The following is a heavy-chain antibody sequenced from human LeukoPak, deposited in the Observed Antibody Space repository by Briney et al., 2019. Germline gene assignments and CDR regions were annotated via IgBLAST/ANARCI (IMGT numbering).Heavy chain of an antibody. J-gene: IGHJ6*03. Sequence: SVKVSCKASGGTFSSYAISWVRQAPGQGLEWMGGIIPIFGTANYAQKFQGRVTITTDESTSTAYMELSSLRSEDTAVYYCASYSSGDFWSGYYRRNYYYYMDVWGKGTTVTVSS. D-gene: IGHD3-3*01. CDR3: ASYSSGDFWSGYYRRNYYYYMDV. CDR2: IIPIFGTA. V-gene: IGHV1-69*05. CDR1: GGTFSSYA.